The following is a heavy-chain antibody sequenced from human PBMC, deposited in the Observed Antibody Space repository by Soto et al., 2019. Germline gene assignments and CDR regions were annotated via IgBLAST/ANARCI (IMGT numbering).Heavy chain of an antibody. Sequence: GGSLRLSCAASGFTFSSYAMHWVRQAPGKGLEWVAVISYDGSNKYYADSVKGRFTISRDNSKNTLYLQMNSLRAEDTAVYYCARPIVVVVAATEGDAFDIWGQGTMVTVSS. CDR1: GFTFSSYA. CDR3: ARPIVVVVAATEGDAFDI. J-gene: IGHJ3*02. V-gene: IGHV3-30-3*01. D-gene: IGHD2-15*01. CDR2: ISYDGSNK.